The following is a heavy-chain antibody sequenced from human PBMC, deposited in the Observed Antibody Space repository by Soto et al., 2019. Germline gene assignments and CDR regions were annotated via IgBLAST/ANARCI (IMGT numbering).Heavy chain of an antibody. CDR3: ARVPPYYYGLVSYYNNYYYYYMDV. V-gene: IGHV4-59*01. CDR1: GGSISSYY. CDR2: IYYSGST. Sequence: PSETLYLTCTVSGGSISSYYWSWIRQPPGKGLEWIGYIYYSGSTNYNPSIKSRVTISVDTSKNQFSLKLSSVTAADTAVYYCARVPPYYYGLVSYYNNYYYYYMDVWGKGTTDTVSS. J-gene: IGHJ6*03. D-gene: IGHD3-10*01.